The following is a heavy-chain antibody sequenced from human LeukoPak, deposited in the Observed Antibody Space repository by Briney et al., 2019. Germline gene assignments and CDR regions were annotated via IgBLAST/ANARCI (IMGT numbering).Heavy chain of an antibody. CDR3: ARLICSSTSCFGGPSVDY. V-gene: IGHV3-21*01. J-gene: IGHJ4*02. D-gene: IGHD2-2*01. CDR2: ISSSSSYI. CDR1: GFTFSSYS. Sequence: GGSLRLSCAASGFTFSSYSMNWVRQAPGKGLEWVSSISSSSSYIYYADSVKGRFTISRDNAKNALYLQMNSLRAEDTAVDYCARLICSSTSCFGGPSVDYWGQGTLVTVSS.